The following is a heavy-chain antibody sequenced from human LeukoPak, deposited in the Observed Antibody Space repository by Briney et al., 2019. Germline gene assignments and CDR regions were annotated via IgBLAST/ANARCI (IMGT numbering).Heavy chain of an antibody. V-gene: IGHV1-69*01. J-gene: IGHJ5*02. CDR3: ARDLELLGWFDP. CDR2: IIPIFGTA. CDR1: GGTFSSYA. Sequence: ASVKVSCKASGGTFSSYAISWVRQAPGQGLEWMGGIIPIFGTANYAQKFQGKVTTTADESTSTAYMELSSLRSEDTAVYYCARDLELLGWFDPWGQGTLVTVSS. D-gene: IGHD1-26*01.